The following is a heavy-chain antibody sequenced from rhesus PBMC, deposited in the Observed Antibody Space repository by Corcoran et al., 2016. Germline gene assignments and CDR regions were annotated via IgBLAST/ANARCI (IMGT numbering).Heavy chain of an antibody. J-gene: IGHJ5-1*01. D-gene: IGHD2-2*01. CDR1: GFSFSSYG. Sequence: EVQLVESGGGLFQPGGSLRLSCAASGFSFSSYGMSWVRQALGKGREWVSSISSASSYIYYADSVKGRFTISRDNAKNSLSLQMNSLRAEDTAVYYCTSEYCTSTTCYPWGPGVLVTVSS. CDR2: ISSASSYI. V-gene: IGHV3S16*01. CDR3: TSEYCTSTTCYP.